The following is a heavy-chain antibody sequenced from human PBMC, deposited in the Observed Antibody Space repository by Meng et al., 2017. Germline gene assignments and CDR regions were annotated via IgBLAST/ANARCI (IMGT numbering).Heavy chain of an antibody. CDR1: GGNFSSYA. V-gene: IGHV1-69*01. CDR2: IIPIFGTA. D-gene: IGHD3-10*01. CDR3: ASYSSVRGIAY. J-gene: IGHJ4*02. Sequence: QGQLVQSGEEVQESGSSVKVSCKCSGGNFSSYAISWVRQAPGQGLEWMGGIIPIFGTANYAQKFQGRVTITADESTSTAYMELSSLRSEDTAVYYCASYSSVRGIAYWGQGTLVTVSS.